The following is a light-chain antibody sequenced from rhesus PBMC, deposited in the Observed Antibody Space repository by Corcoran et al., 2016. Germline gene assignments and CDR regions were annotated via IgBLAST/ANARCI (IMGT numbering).Light chain of an antibody. Sequence: QAAPTQSPSVSGSPGQSVTISCTGTSSDIGGSNRVSWYQLHPGKAPKVMIYEVIKRPSGVSDRFSGSKSGNTASLTISGLQAEDEADYHCSSYATFNTFIFGSGTRLTVL. CDR1: SSDIGGSNR. J-gene: IGLJ1*01. CDR2: EVI. V-gene: IGLV2-13*03. CDR3: SSYATFNTFI.